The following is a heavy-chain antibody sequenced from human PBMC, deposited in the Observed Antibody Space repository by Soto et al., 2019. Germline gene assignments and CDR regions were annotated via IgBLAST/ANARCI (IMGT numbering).Heavy chain of an antibody. J-gene: IGHJ4*02. D-gene: IGHD5-12*01. V-gene: IGHV3-23*01. CDR2: ISGSGGST. CDR1: GFTFSSYA. Sequence: GGSLRLSCAASGFTFSSYAMSWVRQAPGKGLEWVSAISGSGGSTYYADSVKGRFTISRDNSKNTLYLQMNSLRAEDTAVYYCAKETQDRYSGYDYFSGCDYWGQGTLVTVSS. CDR3: AKETQDRYSGYDYFSGCDY.